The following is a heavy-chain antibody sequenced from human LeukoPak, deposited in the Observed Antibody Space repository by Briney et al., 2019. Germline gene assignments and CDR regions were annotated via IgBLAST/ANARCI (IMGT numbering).Heavy chain of an antibody. V-gene: IGHV4-34*01. CDR1: GGSFSGYY. CDR3: ARSSGSSGYGDYFDY. D-gene: IGHD3-22*01. J-gene: IGHJ4*02. Sequence: TASETLSLTCAVYGGSFSGYYWSWIRQPPGKGLEWIGEINHSGSTNYNPSLKSRVTISVDTSKNQFSLKLSSVTAADTAVYYCARSSGSSGYGDYFDYWGQGTLVTVSS. CDR2: INHSGST.